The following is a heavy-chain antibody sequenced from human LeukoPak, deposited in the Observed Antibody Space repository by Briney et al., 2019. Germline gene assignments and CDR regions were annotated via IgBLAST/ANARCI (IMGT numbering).Heavy chain of an antibody. CDR3: ARGIAVAGTPSWYYGMDV. Sequence: GASVKVSCKASGGTFSSYTISWVRQAPGQGLEWMGRIIPILGIANYAQKFQGRVTITADKSTSTAYMELSSLRSEDTAVYYCARGIAVAGTPSWYYGMDVWGQETTVTVSS. D-gene: IGHD6-19*01. J-gene: IGHJ6*02. CDR1: GGTFSSYT. CDR2: IIPILGIA. V-gene: IGHV1-69*02.